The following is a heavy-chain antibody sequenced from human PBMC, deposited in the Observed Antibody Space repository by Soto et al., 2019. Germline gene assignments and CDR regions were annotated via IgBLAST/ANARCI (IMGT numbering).Heavy chain of an antibody. CDR3: XXXXXXXXCXNTNXPXXXXXX. Sequence: QVQLQESGPGLVKPSETLSLTCTVSGGSISSYYWSWIRQPPGKGLEWIGYIYYSGSTNYNPSLXXXXXXXXXXXXXXXXXXXXXXXXXXXXXXXXXXXXXXXXCXNTNXPXXXXXXXGQXTLV. CDR1: GGSISSYY. D-gene: IGHD2-2*01. V-gene: IGHV4-59*01. J-gene: IGHJ1*01. CDR2: IYYSGST.